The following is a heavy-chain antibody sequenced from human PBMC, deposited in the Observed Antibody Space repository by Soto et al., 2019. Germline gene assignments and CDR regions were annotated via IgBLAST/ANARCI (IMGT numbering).Heavy chain of an antibody. J-gene: IGHJ4*02. V-gene: IGHV3-21*06. CDR2: ISSSSAYI. Sequence: EVQLVESGGGLVKPGESLTLSCAASGFTFGSFTLNWVRQAPGKGLEWVSSISSSSAYIYYAESVKGRFTISRDNARSTLYLQMHSRRLDDTAVYFCARDGLTFGGDWGQGTLVAVSS. CDR1: GFTFGSFT. CDR3: ARDGLTFGGD. D-gene: IGHD3-16*01.